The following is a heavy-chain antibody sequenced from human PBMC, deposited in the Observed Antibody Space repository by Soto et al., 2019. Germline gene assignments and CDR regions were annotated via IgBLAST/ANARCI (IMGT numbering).Heavy chain of an antibody. D-gene: IGHD2-2*01. CDR2: ISAYNGNT. V-gene: IGHV1-18*01. Sequence: ASVKVSCKASGYTFTSYGISWVRQAPGQGLEWMGWISAYNGNTNYAQKLQGRVTMTTDTSTSTAYMELRSLRSDDTAVYYCARPLASMNYCSSTSCEGSYFDYWGQGTLVTVSS. J-gene: IGHJ4*02. CDR1: GYTFTSYG. CDR3: ARPLASMNYCSSTSCEGSYFDY.